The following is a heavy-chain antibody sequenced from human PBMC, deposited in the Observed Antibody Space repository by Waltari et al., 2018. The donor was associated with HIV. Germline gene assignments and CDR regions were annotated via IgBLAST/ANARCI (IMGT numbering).Heavy chain of an antibody. V-gene: IGHV3-21*01. CDR3: ARDLSYYYGMDV. J-gene: IGHJ6*02. CDR2: ISGPSDYI. CDR1: GSSFSSYS. Sequence: EVRLVESGGGLVKPGGSLRLSCVVSGSSFSSYSMKWVRKAPGKGLEWVSSISGPSDYIYYLDSVKGRFTVSRDNAKNSLYLQMNSLRAEDSAIYYCARDLSYYYGMDVWGPGTTVIVSS.